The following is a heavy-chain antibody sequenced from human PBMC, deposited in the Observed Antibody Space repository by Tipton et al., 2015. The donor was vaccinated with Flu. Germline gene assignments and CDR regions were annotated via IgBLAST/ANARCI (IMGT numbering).Heavy chain of an antibody. CDR2: IKEDGSDK. V-gene: IGHV3-7*01. CDR3: ARALLLRDSQWSGAFDI. CDR1: GFSFRSYW. Sequence: SLRLSCAASGFSFRSYWMTWVRQAPGQGLEWVANIKEDGSDKYYVDSVMGRFTISRDNPMKSLYLQMNGLRVEDTAIYYCARALLLRDSQWSGAFDIWGQGTMVTVSA. D-gene: IGHD3-3*01. J-gene: IGHJ3*02.